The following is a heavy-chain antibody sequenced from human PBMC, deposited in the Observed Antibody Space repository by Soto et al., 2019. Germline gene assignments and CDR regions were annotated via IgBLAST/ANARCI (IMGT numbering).Heavy chain of an antibody. J-gene: IGHJ4*02. CDR3: ARGPYSSSWYIRPYYFDY. CDR1: GGSFSGYY. Sequence: SETLSLTCAVYGGSFSGYYWSWIRQPPGKGLEWIGEINHSGSTNYNPSLKSRVTISVDTSKNQFSLKLSSVTAADTAVYYCARGPYSSSWYIRPYYFDYWGQETLVTVSS. CDR2: INHSGST. V-gene: IGHV4-34*01. D-gene: IGHD6-13*01.